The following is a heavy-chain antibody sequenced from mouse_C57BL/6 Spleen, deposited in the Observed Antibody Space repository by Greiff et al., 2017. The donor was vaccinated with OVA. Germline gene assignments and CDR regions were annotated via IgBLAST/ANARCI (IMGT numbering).Heavy chain of an antibody. CDR3: ARGTTTVVAYYAMDY. D-gene: IGHD1-1*01. Sequence: VQLQQSGAELVKPGASVKMSCKASGYTFTSYWITWVKQRPGQGLEWIGDIYPGSGSTNYNEKFKSKATLTVDTSSSTAYMQLSSLTSEDSAVYYCARGTTTVVAYYAMDYWGQGTSVTVSS. CDR1: GYTFTSYW. CDR2: IYPGSGST. J-gene: IGHJ4*01. V-gene: IGHV1-55*01.